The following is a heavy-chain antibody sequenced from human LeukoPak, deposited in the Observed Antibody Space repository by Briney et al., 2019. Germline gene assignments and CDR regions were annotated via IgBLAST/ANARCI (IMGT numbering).Heavy chain of an antibody. CDR1: GGSFSGYY. Sequence: PSETLSLTCAVYGGSFSGYYWSWIRQPAGKGLEWIGEINHSGSTNYNPSLKSRVTISVDTSKNQFSLKLSSVTAADTAVYYCARGPRLRLGELSLYRENYFDYWGQGTLVTVSS. CDR3: ARGPRLRLGELSLYRENYFDY. V-gene: IGHV4-34*01. D-gene: IGHD3-16*02. CDR2: INHSGST. J-gene: IGHJ4*02.